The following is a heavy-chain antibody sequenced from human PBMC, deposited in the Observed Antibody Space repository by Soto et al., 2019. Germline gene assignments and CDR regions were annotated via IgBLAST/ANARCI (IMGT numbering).Heavy chain of an antibody. J-gene: IGHJ5*02. CDR1: GYTFTSYD. CDR3: ARCMDIVVVPAANHWFDP. V-gene: IGHV1-8*01. D-gene: IGHD2-2*03. Sequence: ASVKVSCKASGYTFTSYDINWVRQATGQGLEWMGWMNPNSGNTGYAQKFQGRVTMTRNTSISTAYMELSSLRSEDTAVYYCARCMDIVVVPAANHWFDPWAQGTLVTVS. CDR2: MNPNSGNT.